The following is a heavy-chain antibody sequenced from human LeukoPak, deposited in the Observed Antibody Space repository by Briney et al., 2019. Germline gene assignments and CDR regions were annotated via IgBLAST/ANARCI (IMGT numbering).Heavy chain of an antibody. D-gene: IGHD1-1*01. CDR3: ARDPLSTNDFDI. J-gene: IGHJ3*02. Sequence: PSETLSLTCTVAGGSITNSYWNWIRQSPGKGLEWIGYINYSGSTNYNPSLKSRVTISVDTSKNQFSLKLSSVTAADTAVYFCARDPLSTNDFDIWGQGTMGTVSS. CDR2: INYSGST. CDR1: GGSITNSY. V-gene: IGHV4-59*01.